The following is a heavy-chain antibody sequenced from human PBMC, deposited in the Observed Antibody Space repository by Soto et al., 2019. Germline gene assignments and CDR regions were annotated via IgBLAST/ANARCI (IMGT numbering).Heavy chain of an antibody. CDR1: GFSLSTSGVG. V-gene: IGHV2-5*02. CDR2: IYWDDDK. CDR3: ARTSAIGWFLDY. J-gene: IGHJ4*02. Sequence: SGPTLVKPTQTLTLTCTFSGFSLSTSGVGVGWIRQPPGKALEWLALIYWDDDKRYSPSLKSRLTITKDTSKNQVVLTMTNMDPVDTATYYCARTSAIGWFLDYWGQGTLVTVSS. D-gene: IGHD6-19*01.